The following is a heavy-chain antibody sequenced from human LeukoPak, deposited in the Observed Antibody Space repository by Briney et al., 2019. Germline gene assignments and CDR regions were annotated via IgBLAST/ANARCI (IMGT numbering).Heavy chain of an antibody. Sequence: ASVMGSCRASGDTVKGVDMHWGRQAHGQGLEWMGWINPNSGGTNYAQKFQGRVTMTRDTSISTAYMELSRLRSDDTAVYYCARAGYSSSWYVRYWGQGTLVTVSS. J-gene: IGHJ4*02. V-gene: IGHV1-2*02. D-gene: IGHD6-13*01. CDR2: INPNSGGT. CDR1: GDTVKGVD. CDR3: ARAGYSSSWYVRY.